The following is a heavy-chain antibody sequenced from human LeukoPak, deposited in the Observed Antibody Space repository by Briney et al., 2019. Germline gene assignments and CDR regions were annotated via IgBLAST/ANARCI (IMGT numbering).Heavy chain of an antibody. CDR3: AKTLRQQLVNWFDP. V-gene: IGHV3-23*01. CDR1: GFTSSSYA. Sequence: PGGSLRLSCAASGFTSSSYAMSWVRQAPGKGLEWVSAISGSGGSTYYADSVKGRFTISRDNSKNTLYLQMNSLRAEDTAVYYCAKTLRQQLVNWFDPWGQGTLVTVSS. CDR2: ISGSGGST. J-gene: IGHJ5*02. D-gene: IGHD6-13*01.